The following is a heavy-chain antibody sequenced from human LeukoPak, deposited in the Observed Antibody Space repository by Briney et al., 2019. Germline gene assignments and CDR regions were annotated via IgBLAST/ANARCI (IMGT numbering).Heavy chain of an antibody. CDR2: MSPNSGNS. V-gene: IGHV1-8*01. J-gene: IGHJ4*02. D-gene: IGHD6-19*01. Sequence: EASVKVSFKTSGYTFTSYDINWVRQATGPGLEWVGWMSPNSGNSGYAQKFQGRVTMTTNASISTAYMELSGLRSEDTAVYYCTRGASAWPLHYWGQGTLVTVSS. CDR3: TRGASAWPLHY. CDR1: GYTFTSYD.